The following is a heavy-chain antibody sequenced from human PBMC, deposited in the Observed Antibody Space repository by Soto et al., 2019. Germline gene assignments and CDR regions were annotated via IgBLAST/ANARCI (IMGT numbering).Heavy chain of an antibody. J-gene: IGHJ4*02. Sequence: SETLSLTCAVSGGSISSGGYFWSWIRQPPGKGLEWIGHTYHSGSTYYNPSLKSRVTISVDTSKNQFSLKLSSVTAADTAVYYCARLFPRVVPAAIYFDYWGQGTLVTVS. CDR3: ARLFPRVVPAAIYFDY. D-gene: IGHD2-2*01. CDR2: TYHSGST. V-gene: IGHV4-30-2*03. CDR1: GGSISSGGYF.